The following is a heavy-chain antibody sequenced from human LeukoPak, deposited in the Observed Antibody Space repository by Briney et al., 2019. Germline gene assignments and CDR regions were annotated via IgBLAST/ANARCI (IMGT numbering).Heavy chain of an antibody. V-gene: IGHV4-59*01. D-gene: IGHD6-25*01. CDR2: INDRGST. CDR1: GVSISSYY. CDR3: ARDSRCGSGCNEDGMAEWYEDTMDV. Sequence: SETLSLTCTVSGVSISSYYWSWIRQPPGKGLEWLGHINDRGSTNYNPSLEGRVTISVDTFKNRFSLRLNSVIAADAAVYYCARDSRCGSGCNEDGMAEWYEDTMDVWGQGTTVIVSS. J-gene: IGHJ6*02.